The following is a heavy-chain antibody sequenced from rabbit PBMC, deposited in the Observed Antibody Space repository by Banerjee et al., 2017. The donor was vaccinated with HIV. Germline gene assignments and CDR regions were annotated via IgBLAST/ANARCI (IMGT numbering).Heavy chain of an antibody. CDR2: IYTVTANT. Sequence: QEQLVESGGGLVQPGASLTLTYKASGIDFSNYYFMCWVRQAPGKGLELIACIYTVTANTWYASWVNGRFTISRSSSLNTVDLKMTSLTAADTATYFCARAMATMTMVMNLWGPGTLVTVS. CDR3: ARAMATMTMVMNL. V-gene: IGHV1S43*01. J-gene: IGHJ4*01. CDR1: GIDFSNYYF. D-gene: IGHD2-1*01.